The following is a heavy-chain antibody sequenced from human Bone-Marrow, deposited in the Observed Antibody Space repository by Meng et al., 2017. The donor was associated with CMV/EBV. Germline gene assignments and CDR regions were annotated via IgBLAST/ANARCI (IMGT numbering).Heavy chain of an antibody. J-gene: IGHJ5*02. D-gene: IGHD2-2*01. CDR3: ARDRGCSSTSCYPNNWFDP. CDR1: GGSISSGGYY. CDR2: IYYSGST. V-gene: IGHV4-31*03. Sequence: SETLSLTCTVSGGSISSGGYYWSWIRQHPGKGLEWIGYIYYSGSTYYNPSLKSRVTISVDTSKNQFSLKLSSVTAADTAVYYCARDRGCSSTSCYPNNWFDPWGPGTLVTGSS.